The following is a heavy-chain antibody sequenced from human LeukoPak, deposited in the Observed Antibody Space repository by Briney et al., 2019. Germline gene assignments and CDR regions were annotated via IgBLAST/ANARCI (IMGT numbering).Heavy chain of an antibody. CDR1: GYTFTGYY. Sequence: ASVKVSCKASGYTFTGYYMHWVRQAPGQGLEWMGWINPNSGGTNYAQKFQGRVTMTRDTSISTAYMELNRLRSDDTAVYYCARGDVLLWFGELFSYWGQGTLVTVSS. CDR3: ARGDVLLWFGELFSY. CDR2: INPNSGGT. V-gene: IGHV1-2*02. J-gene: IGHJ4*02. D-gene: IGHD3-10*01.